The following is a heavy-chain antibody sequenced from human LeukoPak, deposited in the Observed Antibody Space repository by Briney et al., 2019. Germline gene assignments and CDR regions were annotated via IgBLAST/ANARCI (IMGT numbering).Heavy chain of an antibody. CDR1: GFTFSSYS. V-gene: IGHV3-21*01. Sequence: PGGSLRLSCAASGFTFSSYSMNWVRQAPGKGLEGVSSISSSSSYIYYADSVKGRFTISRDNAKNSLYLQMNSLRAEDTAVYYCAIRGSGSYGPFDYWGQGTLVTVSS. J-gene: IGHJ4*02. D-gene: IGHD3-10*01. CDR3: AIRGSGSYGPFDY. CDR2: ISSSSSYI.